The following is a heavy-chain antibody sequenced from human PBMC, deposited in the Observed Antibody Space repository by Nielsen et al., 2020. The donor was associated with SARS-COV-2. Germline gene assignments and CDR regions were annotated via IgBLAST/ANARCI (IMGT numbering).Heavy chain of an antibody. V-gene: IGHV3-30-3*02. CDR1: GFTFIKSA. CDR2: ISHDGASR. CDR3: AKHHSGWLGEYFDY. Sequence: GGSLRLSCAASGFTFIKSAMHWVRQAPGQGLEWVATISHDGASRDYADSAKGRLTISRDNSKSTLYLQMSSLRPEDTAVYYCAKHHSGWLGEYFDYWGQGTLVTVSS. J-gene: IGHJ4*02. D-gene: IGHD6-19*01.